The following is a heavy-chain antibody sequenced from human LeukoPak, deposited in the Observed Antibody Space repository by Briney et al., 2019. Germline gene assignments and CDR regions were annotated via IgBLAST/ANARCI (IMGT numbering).Heavy chain of an antibody. V-gene: IGHV2-70*04. CDR3: ARTLPFYGSGSQPFDC. CDR2: IDWDDDK. D-gene: IGHD3-10*01. CDR1: GCSLRTSGMR. Sequence: SGPALVKPTQTLTLTCTFSGCSLRTSGMRVSWIRQPPGKALEWLARIDWDDDKFYSTSLKTRLTISKDTSKNQVVLTMTNMDPVDTATYYCARTLPFYGSGSQPFDCWGQGTLVTVSS. J-gene: IGHJ4*02.